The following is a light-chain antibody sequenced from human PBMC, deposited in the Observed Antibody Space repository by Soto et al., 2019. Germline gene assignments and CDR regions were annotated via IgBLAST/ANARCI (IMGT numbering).Light chain of an antibody. J-gene: IGLJ2*01. CDR1: SSDVANYKY. Sequence: QSALTQPRSVSGSPGQSVTISCTRTSSDVANYKYVSWYQQHPGKAPKLMIYDVNKRPSGVPYRFSGSKSGTSASLAISGLQSEDESYYYCASWDDMLSGPVLGGGTKLTVL. CDR2: DVN. V-gene: IGLV2-11*01. CDR3: ASWDDMLSGPV.